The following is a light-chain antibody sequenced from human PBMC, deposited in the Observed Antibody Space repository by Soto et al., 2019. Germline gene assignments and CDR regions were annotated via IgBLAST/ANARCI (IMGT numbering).Light chain of an antibody. CDR3: SSYTSSSTLV. J-gene: IGLJ2*01. Sequence: QSALTQPASVSGSPGPSITISCTGTSSDVGGYNYVSWYQHHPGKAPKLMIYDVSNRPSGVSNRFSGSKSGNTASLTISGLQAEDEADYYCSSYTSSSTLVFGGGTKVTVL. V-gene: IGLV2-14*03. CDR1: SSDVGGYNY. CDR2: DVS.